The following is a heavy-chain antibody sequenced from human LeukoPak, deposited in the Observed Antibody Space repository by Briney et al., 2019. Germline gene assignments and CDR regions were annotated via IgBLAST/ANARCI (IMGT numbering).Heavy chain of an antibody. D-gene: IGHD1-1*01. Sequence: PGGSLRLSCAASGFTFSSYAMSWVRQAPGKGLEWVSAISGSGGRTYYAGCVKGGFTISRDNAKNTLYVQMNSLRAEDTAVYYCAKYRLERHFDYWGQGTLVTVSS. J-gene: IGHJ4*02. V-gene: IGHV3-23*01. CDR1: GFTFSSYA. CDR3: AKYRLERHFDY. CDR2: ISGSGGRT.